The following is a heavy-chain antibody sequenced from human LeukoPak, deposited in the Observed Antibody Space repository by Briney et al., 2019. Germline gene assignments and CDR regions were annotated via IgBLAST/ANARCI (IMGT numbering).Heavy chain of an antibody. J-gene: IGHJ4*02. CDR2: INPNSGGT. D-gene: IGHD1-26*01. CDR1: GYTFTGYY. CDR3: ARGAYSGSYYFDY. Sequence: ASVKVSCKASGYTFTGYYMHWVRQAPGQGLEWMGWINPNSGGTNYAQKFQGRVTMTRDTSISTAYMELSRLRSDDTAVYYCARGAYSGSYYFDYWGQGTLVTVSS. V-gene: IGHV1-2*02.